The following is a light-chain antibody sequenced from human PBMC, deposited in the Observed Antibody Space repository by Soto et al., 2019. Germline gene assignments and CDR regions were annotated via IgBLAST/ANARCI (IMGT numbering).Light chain of an antibody. Sequence: DIQLTQSPSFLSASVGDRVTITCRASQDINTYLAWYQQKPGKAPKLLIFAASTLQNGVPSRFSGSGSGTEFTGTITRLQPEDFATYYCQQRNPITFGQGTRLEIK. CDR1: QDINTY. J-gene: IGKJ5*01. CDR2: AAS. V-gene: IGKV1-9*01. CDR3: QQRNPIT.